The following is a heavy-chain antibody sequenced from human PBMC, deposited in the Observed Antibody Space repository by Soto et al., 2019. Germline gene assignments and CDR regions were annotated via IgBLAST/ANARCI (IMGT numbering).Heavy chain of an antibody. V-gene: IGHV4-38-2*02. D-gene: IGHD3-3*01. CDR1: GYSISSGYY. CDR2: IYHSGST. J-gene: IGHJ6*02. CDR3: AREGRTDYDFWSGPHYYYYGMDV. Sequence: ITCAVSGYSISSGYYWGWIRQPPGKGLEWIGSIYHSGSTYYNPSLKSRVTISVDTSKNQFSLKLSSVTAADTAVYYCAREGRTDYDFWSGPHYYYYGMDVWGQGTTVTVSS.